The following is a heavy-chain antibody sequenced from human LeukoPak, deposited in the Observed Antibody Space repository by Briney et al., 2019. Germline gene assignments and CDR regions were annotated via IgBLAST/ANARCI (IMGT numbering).Heavy chain of an antibody. J-gene: IGHJ4*02. CDR2: INTNTGNP. Sequence: ASVKVSCKASGYTFSSHAMNWVRQAPGQGFEWMGWINTNTGNPRYGQGFTGRFVFSLDTSLSTAYLQISSLKAEDTAVYFCARTRIPFYFGSGSPDYWGQGPLVTVSS. D-gene: IGHD3-10*01. V-gene: IGHV7-4-1*02. CDR3: ARTRIPFYFGSGSPDY. CDR1: GYTFSSHA.